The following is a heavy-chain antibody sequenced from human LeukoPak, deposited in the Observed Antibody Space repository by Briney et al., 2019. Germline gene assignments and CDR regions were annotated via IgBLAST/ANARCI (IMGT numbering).Heavy chain of an antibody. D-gene: IGHD6-13*01. CDR1: GFTFSNYA. CDR3: AKDERQQLVRGAFDY. J-gene: IGHJ4*02. V-gene: IGHV3-23*01. Sequence: GGSLRLSCAASGFTFSNYAMTWVRQAPGKGLEWVSAITGRGGSTYYADSVKGRFTIFRDNSKNTLYLQMNSLRAEDTAVYYCAKDERQQLVRGAFDYWGQGTLVTVSS. CDR2: ITGRGGST.